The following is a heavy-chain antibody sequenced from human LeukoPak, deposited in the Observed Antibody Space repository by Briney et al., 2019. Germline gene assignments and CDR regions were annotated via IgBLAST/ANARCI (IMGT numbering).Heavy chain of an antibody. V-gene: IGHV3-23*01. Sequence: GRSLRLSCSASGFTFSSYAMTWVRKAPGKGLEWVSTVSSSDSSSYYADSVKGRFTSYRNNSKNKLYLQMNSLRAEDTAVYYCAKGRGYCSGGSCYSDYWGQGTLVTVSS. CDR1: GFTFSSYA. CDR3: AKGRGYCSGGSCYSDY. J-gene: IGHJ4*02. D-gene: IGHD2-15*01. CDR2: VSSSDSSS.